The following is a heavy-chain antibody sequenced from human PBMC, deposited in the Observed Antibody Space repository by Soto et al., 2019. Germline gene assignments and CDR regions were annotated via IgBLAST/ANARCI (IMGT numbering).Heavy chain of an antibody. D-gene: IGHD2-2*01. J-gene: IGHJ6*02. CDR3: ARVPPLYCSSTSCYDVYYYYGMDV. Sequence: ASVKVSCKASGYTFTSYAMHWVRQAPGQRLEWMGWINAGNGNTKYSQKFQGRVTITRDTSASTAYMELSSLRSEDTAVYYCARVPPLYCSSTSCYDVYYYYGMDVWGQGTMVTVSS. CDR2: INAGNGNT. CDR1: GYTFTSYA. V-gene: IGHV1-3*01.